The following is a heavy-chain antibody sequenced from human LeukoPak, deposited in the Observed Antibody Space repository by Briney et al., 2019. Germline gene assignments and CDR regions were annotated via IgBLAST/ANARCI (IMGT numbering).Heavy chain of an antibody. CDR3: AKNYYDSSGLFDY. D-gene: IGHD3-22*01. Sequence: GGSLRLSCAASGFTFSSYSMNWVRQAPGKGLEWVSSISSSSSYIYYADSVKGQFTISRDNAKNSLHLQMNSLRAEDTAVYYCAKNYYDSSGLFDYWGQGTLVIVSS. J-gene: IGHJ4*02. CDR2: ISSSSSYI. V-gene: IGHV3-21*01. CDR1: GFTFSSYS.